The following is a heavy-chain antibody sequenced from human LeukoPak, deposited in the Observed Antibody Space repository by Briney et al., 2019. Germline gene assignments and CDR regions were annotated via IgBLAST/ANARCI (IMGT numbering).Heavy chain of an antibody. Sequence: GGPLRLSCAASGFSFSNYWMHWVRQAPGKALVWVTRKNSDGSATFYADSVQGRFTISRDKDKNKLYLQMNSLRAEETAMYFCAKGPNYFDSWGQGTLVTVSS. CDR2: KNSDGSAT. CDR3: AKGPNYFDS. J-gene: IGHJ4*02. V-gene: IGHV3-74*01. CDR1: GFSFSNYW.